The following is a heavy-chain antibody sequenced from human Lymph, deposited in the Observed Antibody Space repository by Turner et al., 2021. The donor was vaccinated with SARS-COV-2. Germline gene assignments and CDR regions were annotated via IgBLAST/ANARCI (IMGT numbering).Heavy chain of an antibody. CDR3: ATDPGAGGELLGGGYYYYGMDV. CDR1: GFTFSSFV. V-gene: IGHV3-30-3*01. Sequence: QVQLVESGGGVVQPGRSLRLSCAASGFTFSSFVMHWVRQAPGKWLEWVAVISYDGSNKYYADSVKGRFTISRDNSKNTLYLQMNSLRAEDTAVYYCATDPGAGGELLGGGYYYYGMDVWGQGTTVTVSS. D-gene: IGHD1-26*01. J-gene: IGHJ6*02. CDR2: ISYDGSNK.